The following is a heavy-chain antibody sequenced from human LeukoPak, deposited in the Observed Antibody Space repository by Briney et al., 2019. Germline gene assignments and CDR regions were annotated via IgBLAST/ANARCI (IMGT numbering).Heavy chain of an antibody. CDR2: IIPIFGTA. J-gene: IGHJ5*02. D-gene: IGHD3-10*01. Sequence: ASVKVSCKASGGTFSSYAISWVRQAPGQGLEWVGGIIPIFGTANYAQKFQGRVTITADESTSTAYMELSSLRSEDTAVYYCARSPMGSGSANWFDPWGQGTLVTVSS. CDR3: ARSPMGSGSANWFDP. V-gene: IGHV1-69*13. CDR1: GGTFSSYA.